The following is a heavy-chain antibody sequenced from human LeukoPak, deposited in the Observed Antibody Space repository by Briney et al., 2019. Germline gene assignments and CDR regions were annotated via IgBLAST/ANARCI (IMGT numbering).Heavy chain of an antibody. J-gene: IGHJ4*02. CDR1: GFTFSSYS. D-gene: IGHD1-7*01. CDR3: VKRTVNYPFDF. Sequence: GGSLRLSCAASGFTFSSYSMNWVRQAPGKGLEWVSSISSSSSYIYYADSVKGRLTISRDNSKNTLYLQMNSLRAEDTAVYYCVKRTVNYPFDFWGQGTLVTVSS. V-gene: IGHV3-21*04. CDR2: ISSSSSYI.